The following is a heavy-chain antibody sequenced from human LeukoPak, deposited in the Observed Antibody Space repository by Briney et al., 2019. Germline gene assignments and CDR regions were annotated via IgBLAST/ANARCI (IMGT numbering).Heavy chain of an antibody. CDR1: GGSISSGGYS. J-gene: IGHJ3*01. V-gene: IGHV4-31*11. CDR2: IYPSGST. CDR3: ARDWNRDAFDV. Sequence: SETLSLTCAVSGGSISSGGYSWSWIRQYPGKGLEWIGYIYPSGSTYYNPSLKSRVTMPIDTSKNQFSLKLSSVTAADTAVYYCARDWNRDAFDVWGQGTMVTVSS. D-gene: IGHD1-1*01.